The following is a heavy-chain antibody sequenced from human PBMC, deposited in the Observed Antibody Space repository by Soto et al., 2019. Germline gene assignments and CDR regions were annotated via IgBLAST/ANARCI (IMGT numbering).Heavy chain of an antibody. Sequence: QGQLVQSGAEVKKPGASVKVSCKASGYTFSDHDINWVRQATGQGPEWLGWMNPNSGDTGYAQNFQGRVTMTRDNSIRRAYMELSSLRSEDPAVYYCARVGGNWNDDYFDYWGQGTLVTVSS. CDR1: GYTFSDHD. V-gene: IGHV1-8*01. CDR3: ARVGGNWNDDYFDY. D-gene: IGHD1-1*01. J-gene: IGHJ4*02. CDR2: MNPNSGDT.